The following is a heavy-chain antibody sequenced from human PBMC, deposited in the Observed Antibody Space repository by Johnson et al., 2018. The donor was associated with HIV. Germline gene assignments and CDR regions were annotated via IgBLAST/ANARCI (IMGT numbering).Heavy chain of an antibody. J-gene: IGHJ3*02. CDR1: GFTFDDYG. CDR2: ISYDGSNK. CDR3: ARLPSGYSRDAFDI. V-gene: IGHV3-30*03. Sequence: QVLLVESGGGVVRPGGSLRLSCAASGFTFDDYGMHWVRQAPGKGLEWVAVISYDGSNKYYADSVKGRFTISRDNSKNTLYLQMNSLRAEDTAVYYCARLPSGYSRDAFDIWGQGTMVTVSS. D-gene: IGHD5-18*01.